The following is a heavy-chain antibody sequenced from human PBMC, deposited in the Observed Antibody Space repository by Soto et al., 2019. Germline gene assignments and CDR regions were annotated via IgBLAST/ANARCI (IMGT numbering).Heavy chain of an antibody. CDR1: GGSISSGAYY. V-gene: IGHV4-31*03. CDR2: IYYSGST. D-gene: IGHD2-15*01. J-gene: IGHJ4*02. Sequence: SETLSLTCTVSGGSISSGAYYWSWIRQHPGKGLEWIGYIYYSGSTYYNPSLKSRVTISLDTSENQFSLNLSSVTAADTAVYYCVRDRISGGLRGFDSWGQGTLVTVSS. CDR3: VRDRISGGLRGFDS.